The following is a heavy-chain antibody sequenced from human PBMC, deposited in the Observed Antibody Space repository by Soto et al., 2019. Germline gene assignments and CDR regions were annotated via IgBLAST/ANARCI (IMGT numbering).Heavy chain of an antibody. Sequence: QMQLVQSGPEVRKPGTSVKVSCKASGLTFSSSAVQWVRQARGQRLEWIGWIVVGSGSTKYAQKFQERVTITRDMSTSTAYMELSSLTSEDTAVYYCAAPPNRDAYNYGYWGQGTLVTVSS. CDR3: AAPPNRDAYNYGY. D-gene: IGHD1-1*01. CDR1: GLTFSSSA. CDR2: IVVGSGST. J-gene: IGHJ4*02. V-gene: IGHV1-58*01.